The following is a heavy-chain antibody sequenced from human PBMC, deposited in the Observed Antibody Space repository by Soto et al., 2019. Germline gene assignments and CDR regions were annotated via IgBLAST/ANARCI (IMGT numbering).Heavy chain of an antibody. D-gene: IGHD2-2*01. CDR2: VSGGGAT. CDR3: AKDRPPDLVVVIPAALDY. Sequence: EVQLLESGGDLVQPGGSLRLSCAASGFTFSSYAMSWVRQAPGKGLEWVSVVSGGGATYYADSVRGRFTISSDNSKNTLYRHMNSLRVEDTAVYYCAKDRPPDLVVVIPAALDYWGQGTLVTVSS. CDR1: GFTFSSYA. V-gene: IGHV3-23*01. J-gene: IGHJ4*02.